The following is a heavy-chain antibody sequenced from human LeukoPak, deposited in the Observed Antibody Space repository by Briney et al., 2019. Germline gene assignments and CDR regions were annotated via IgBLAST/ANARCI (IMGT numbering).Heavy chain of an antibody. V-gene: IGHV3-13*01. CDR2: IGTAGDT. Sequence: GGSLRLSCAASGFTFSSYDMHWVRQAPGKGLEWVSAIGTAGDTYYPGSVKGRFTISRDNSKNTLYLQMNSLRAEDTAVYYCAINYGDYQGGFDYWGQGTLVTVSS. CDR3: AINYGDYQGGFDY. CDR1: GFTFSSYD. D-gene: IGHD4-17*01. J-gene: IGHJ4*02.